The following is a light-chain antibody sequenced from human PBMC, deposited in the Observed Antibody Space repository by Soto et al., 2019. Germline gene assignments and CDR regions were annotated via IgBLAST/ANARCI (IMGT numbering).Light chain of an antibody. V-gene: IGKV1-5*01. CDR2: DAS. Sequence: DNQMNQSPSTLSAFVGDRVTITCRASQSVNSWLAWYQQRPGKAPKLLIYDASTLESGVPSRFSGSGSGTEFTLTISSLQPDDFATYYCQQLNSYPITFGQGARLEIK. CDR1: QSVNSW. CDR3: QQLNSYPIT. J-gene: IGKJ5*01.